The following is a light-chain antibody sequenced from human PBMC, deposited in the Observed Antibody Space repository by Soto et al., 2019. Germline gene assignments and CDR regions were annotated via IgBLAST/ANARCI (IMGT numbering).Light chain of an antibody. Sequence: QSVLTQPASVSGSPGQSITISCTGTSSDVGGYNYVSWYQQHPGKAPKLMIYDVSNRPSGVSNRFSGSKSGNTASLTISGLQAEDEADYYCSSYTSSVGVVFGGGTKVTVL. CDR1: SSDVGGYNY. V-gene: IGLV2-14*01. CDR2: DVS. J-gene: IGLJ2*01. CDR3: SSYTSSVGVV.